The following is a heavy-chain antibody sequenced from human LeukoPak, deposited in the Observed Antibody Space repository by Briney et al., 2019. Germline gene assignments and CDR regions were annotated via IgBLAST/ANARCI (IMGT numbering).Heavy chain of an antibody. Sequence: PSQTLSLTCTVSGGSISTGGYYWTWIRQHPGKGLEWIGYIYNSGTTYYNPSLESRVTISGDTPKNQFSLKLNSVTAADTAVYYCARTSGWSYGFDYWGQGTLVTVSS. D-gene: IGHD5-18*01. CDR3: ARTSGWSYGFDY. J-gene: IGHJ4*02. CDR2: IYNSGTT. CDR1: GGSISTGGYY. V-gene: IGHV4-31*03.